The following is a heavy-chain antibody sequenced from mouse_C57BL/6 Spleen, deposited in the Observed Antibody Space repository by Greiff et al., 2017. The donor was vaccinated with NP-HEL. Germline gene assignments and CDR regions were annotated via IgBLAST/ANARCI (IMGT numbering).Heavy chain of an antibody. J-gene: IGHJ4*01. CDR2: IYPGNSDT. D-gene: IGHD2-4*01. Sequence: EVQLQQSGTVLARPRASVKMSCKTSGYTFTSYWMHWVKQRPGQGLEWIGAIYPGNSDTSYNQKFKGKAKLTAVTSASTAYMELSSLTNEDSAVYYCTRSWEITTIFMDYWGQRTSVTVSS. CDR3: TRSWEITTIFMDY. V-gene: IGHV1-5*01. CDR1: GYTFTSYW.